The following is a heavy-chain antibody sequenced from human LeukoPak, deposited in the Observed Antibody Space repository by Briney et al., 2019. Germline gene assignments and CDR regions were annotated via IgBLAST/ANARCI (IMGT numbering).Heavy chain of an antibody. Sequence: PSETLSLTCTVSGGSISSYYWSWIRQPPGKGLEWIGYIYYSGSTNYNPSLKSRVTISVDTSKNQFSLKLSSVTAADTAVYYCARLKVRGVIATAIDYWGQGTLVTVSS. CDR3: ARLKVRGVIATAIDY. V-gene: IGHV4-59*12. CDR2: IYYSGST. J-gene: IGHJ4*02. CDR1: GGSISSYY. D-gene: IGHD3-10*01.